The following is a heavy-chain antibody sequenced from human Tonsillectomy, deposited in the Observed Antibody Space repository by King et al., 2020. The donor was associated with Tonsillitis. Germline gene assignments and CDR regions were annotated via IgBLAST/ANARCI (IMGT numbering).Heavy chain of an antibody. CDR2: ISGSGDSA. CDR3: AKVDYWGSHY. V-gene: IGHV3-23*01. D-gene: IGHD7-27*01. CDR1: GFTFSSYA. J-gene: IGHJ4*02. Sequence: VQLLESGGGLVQPGGSLRLSCAASGFTFSSYAMSWVRQAPGKGLEWVSGISGSGDSAYYADSVKGRFTISRDNSKNTLYLQMNSLRAEDTAVYYCAKVDYWGSHYWGQGTLVTVSS.